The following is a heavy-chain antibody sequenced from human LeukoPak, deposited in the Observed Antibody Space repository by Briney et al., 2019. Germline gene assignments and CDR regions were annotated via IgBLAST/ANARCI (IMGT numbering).Heavy chain of an antibody. CDR3: ARGLGSSWYGD. Sequence: SETLSLTCTVSGGSISSGDYYWTWIRQPPGKGLEWIGYIYYSGSTYYSPSLKSRATISVDTSKNEFSLRLRSVTAADTAVYHCARGLGSSWYGDWGQGTLVTVSS. CDR2: IYYSGST. V-gene: IGHV4-30-4*01. CDR1: GGSISSGDYY. J-gene: IGHJ4*02. D-gene: IGHD6-13*01.